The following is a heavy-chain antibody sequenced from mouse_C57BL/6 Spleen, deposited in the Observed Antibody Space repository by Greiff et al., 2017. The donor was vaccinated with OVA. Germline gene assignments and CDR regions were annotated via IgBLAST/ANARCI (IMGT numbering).Heavy chain of an antibody. Sequence: QVHVKQSGAELARPGASVKMSCKASGYTFTSYTMHWVKQRPGQGLEWIGYINPSSGYTKYNQKFKDKATLTADKSSSTAYMQLSSLTSEDSAVYYCAFTVVAPTEYFDVWGTGTTVTVSS. D-gene: IGHD1-1*01. CDR3: AFTVVAPTEYFDV. V-gene: IGHV1-4*01. J-gene: IGHJ1*03. CDR1: GYTFTSYT. CDR2: INPSSGYT.